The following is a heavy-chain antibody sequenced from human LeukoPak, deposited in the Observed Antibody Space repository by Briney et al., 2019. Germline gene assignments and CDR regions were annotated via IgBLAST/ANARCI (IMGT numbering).Heavy chain of an antibody. D-gene: IGHD6-13*01. CDR2: IYHSGST. CDR3: ARELSSSWSDNWFDP. CDR1: GGSISSYY. Sequence: PSETLSLTCTVSGGSISSYYWSWIRQHPGKGLEWIGYIYHSGSTNYNPSLKSRVTISVDTSKNQFSLKLSSVTAADTDVYYCARELSSSWSDNWFDPWGQGTLVTVSS. J-gene: IGHJ5*02. V-gene: IGHV4-59*01.